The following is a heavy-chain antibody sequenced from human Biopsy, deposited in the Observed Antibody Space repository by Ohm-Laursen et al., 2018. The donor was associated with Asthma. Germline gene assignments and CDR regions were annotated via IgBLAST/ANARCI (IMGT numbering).Heavy chain of an antibody. V-gene: IGHV1-24*01. CDR3: ASDFPKDYVRYNFQF. J-gene: IGHJ4*02. CDR1: GYSFTDLS. Sequence: ASVKVSCKTSGYSFTDLSMHWVRQAPGQGLEWMGGLDHEEGGTENARRFQGRVTMTEDTSTDTAYMELSSLSSDDTAVYYCASDFPKDYVRYNFQFWGQGTLVTVSS. CDR2: LDHEEGGT. D-gene: IGHD4-17*01.